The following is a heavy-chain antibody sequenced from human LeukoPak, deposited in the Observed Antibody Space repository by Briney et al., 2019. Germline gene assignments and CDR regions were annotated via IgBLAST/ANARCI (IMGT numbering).Heavy chain of an antibody. Sequence: ASVKVSCKASGYTFTSYAMNWVRQAPGQGLEWMGWINTNTGNPTYAQGFTGRFVFSLDTSVSTAYLQISSLKAEDTAVYYCARDRSGYSSGWYVDFDYWGQGTLVTVSS. V-gene: IGHV7-4-1*02. CDR2: INTNTGNP. D-gene: IGHD6-19*01. J-gene: IGHJ4*02. CDR3: ARDRSGYSSGWYVDFDY. CDR1: GYTFTSYA.